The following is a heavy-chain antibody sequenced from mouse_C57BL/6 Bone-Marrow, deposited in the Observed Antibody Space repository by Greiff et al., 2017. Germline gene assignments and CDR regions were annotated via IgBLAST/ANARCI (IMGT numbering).Heavy chain of an antibody. V-gene: IGHV5-4*01. CDR3: AREIYFDHSRGDYFDY. J-gene: IGHJ2*01. Sequence: VQLKESGGGLVKPGGSLKLSCAASGFTFSSYAMSWVRQTPEKRLEWVATISDGGSYTYYPDNVKGRFTISRDNAKNNLYLQMSHLKSEDTAMYYSAREIYFDHSRGDYFDYWGQGTTLPVSS. CDR2: ISDGGSYT. D-gene: IGHD1-1*01. CDR1: GFTFSSYA.